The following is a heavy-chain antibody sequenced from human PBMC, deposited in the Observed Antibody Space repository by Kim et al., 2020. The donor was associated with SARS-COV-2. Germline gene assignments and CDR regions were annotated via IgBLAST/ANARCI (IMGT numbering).Heavy chain of an antibody. CDR3: ARGPDFWSGSVDY. D-gene: IGHD3-3*01. Sequence: SETLSLTCTVSGGSISSYYWSWIRQPPGKGLEWIGYIYYSGSTNYNPSLKSRVTISVDTSKNQFSLKLSSVTAADTAVYYCARGPDFWSGSVDYWGQGTLVTVSS. CDR1: GGSISSYY. V-gene: IGHV4-59*01. CDR2: IYYSGST. J-gene: IGHJ4*02.